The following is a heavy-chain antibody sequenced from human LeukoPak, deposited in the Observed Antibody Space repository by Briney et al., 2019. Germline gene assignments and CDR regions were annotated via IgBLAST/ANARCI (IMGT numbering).Heavy chain of an antibody. Sequence: SETLPLTCTVSGGSISSGGYYWSWIRQPPGKGLEWIGCIYYSGSTYYNPSLKSRVTISVGTSKNQFSLKLSSVTAADTAVYYCARDRIQLWLRYYYYYGMDVWGQGTTVTVSS. J-gene: IGHJ6*02. CDR3: ARDRIQLWLRYYYYYGMDV. CDR1: GGSISSGGYY. D-gene: IGHD5-18*01. V-gene: IGHV4-30-4*01. CDR2: IYYSGST.